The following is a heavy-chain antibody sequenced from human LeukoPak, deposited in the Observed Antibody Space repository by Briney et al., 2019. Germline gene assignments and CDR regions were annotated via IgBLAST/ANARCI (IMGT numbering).Heavy chain of an antibody. CDR3: VMGGPYYDFWSGYYGAFDI. Sequence: GGSLRLSCAASGFTFSSYAMSWVRQAPGKGLEWVSAISGSGGSTYYADSVKGRFTISRDNSKNTLYLQMNGLRAEDTAVYYCVMGGPYYDFWSGYYGAFDIWGQGTMVTVSS. D-gene: IGHD3-3*01. V-gene: IGHV3-23*01. CDR2: ISGSGGST. J-gene: IGHJ3*02. CDR1: GFTFSSYA.